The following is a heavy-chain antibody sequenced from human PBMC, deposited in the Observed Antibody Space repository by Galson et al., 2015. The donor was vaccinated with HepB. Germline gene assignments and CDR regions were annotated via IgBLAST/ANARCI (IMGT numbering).Heavy chain of an antibody. Sequence: SLRLSCAASGFTFSIYGLHWVRQAPGKGLEWVAVISYDSTDKYYADSVKGRFTISRDSSKNLQFLQMNSLRAEDTAVYYCAKVKDNYSILYYGMDVWGQGTTVIVSS. V-gene: IGHV3-30*18. CDR2: ISYDSTDK. D-gene: IGHD4-11*01. CDR1: GFTFSIYG. CDR3: AKVKDNYSILYYGMDV. J-gene: IGHJ6*02.